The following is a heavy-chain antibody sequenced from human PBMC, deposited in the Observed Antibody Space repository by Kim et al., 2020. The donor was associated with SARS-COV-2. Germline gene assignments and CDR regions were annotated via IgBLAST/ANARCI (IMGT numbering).Heavy chain of an antibody. CDR3: ARDPGYSSGWYYYYYGM. Sequence: GGSLRLSCAASGFNFRSYAMHWVRQAPGKGLEWVAVISHDGSNKNYADSVKGRSTISRDNSKNTLYLQMNSLRAEDTAVYYCARDPGYSSGWYYYYYGM. J-gene: IGHJ6*01. CDR1: GFNFRSYA. V-gene: IGHV3-30*04. D-gene: IGHD6-19*01. CDR2: ISHDGSNK.